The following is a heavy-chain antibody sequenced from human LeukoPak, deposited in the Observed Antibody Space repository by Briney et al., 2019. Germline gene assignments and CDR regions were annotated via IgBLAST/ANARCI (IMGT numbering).Heavy chain of an antibody. V-gene: IGHV4-59*01. D-gene: IGHD3-3*01. J-gene: IGHJ6*03. CDR1: GGSISSYY. CDR3: ARTYDFWSGGIYYMDV. CDR2: IYYSGST. Sequence: SETLSLTCTVSGGSISSYYWSWIRQPPGKGLEWIGYIYYSGSTNYNPSLKSRVTISVDTSKNQFSLKLSSVTAADTVVYYCARTYDFWSGGIYYMDVWGKGTTVTVSS.